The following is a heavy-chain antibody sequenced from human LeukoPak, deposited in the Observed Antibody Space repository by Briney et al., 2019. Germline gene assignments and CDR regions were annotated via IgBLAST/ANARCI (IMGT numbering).Heavy chain of an antibody. V-gene: IGHV1-18*01. Sequence: ASVEVSCKASGYSFTTYRISWVRQAPGQGLEWVGWISANNGNTNYAQKLQGRVTMTTDTSTTTANMELRSLRSDDTAVYYCARGEDSSGYLGHDYWGQGTLVTVSS. CDR1: GYSFTTYR. D-gene: IGHD3-22*01. J-gene: IGHJ4*02. CDR3: ARGEDSSGYLGHDY. CDR2: ISANNGNT.